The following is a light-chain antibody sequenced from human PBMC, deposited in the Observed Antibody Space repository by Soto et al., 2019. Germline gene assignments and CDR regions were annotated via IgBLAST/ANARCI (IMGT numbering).Light chain of an antibody. CDR2: EVN. CDR1: SSDVGSYNR. CDR3: NSYTSSNTYV. Sequence: QSALTQPPSVSGSPGQSVTISCTGTSSDVGSYNRVSWYQQHPGTAPKLMIYEVNNRPSGVPDRFSGSKSGNTASLTITGLQAEDEAEYYCNSYTSSNTYVFGTGTKVTVL. V-gene: IGLV2-18*02. J-gene: IGLJ1*01.